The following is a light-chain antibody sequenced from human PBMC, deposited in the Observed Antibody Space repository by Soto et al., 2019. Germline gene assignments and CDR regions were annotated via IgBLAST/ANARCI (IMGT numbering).Light chain of an antibody. J-gene: IGKJ5*01. V-gene: IGKV3-20*01. CDR2: GAS. Sequence: EIVLTQSPGTLSLSPGERATLSCRASQSVSSSYLAWYQQKPGQAPRLLIYGASSRATGIPDRFSGSGSGKDFTLTISRVETEDFAVYYCQQYGSSPVITFGQGTRLEIK. CDR1: QSVSSSY. CDR3: QQYGSSPVIT.